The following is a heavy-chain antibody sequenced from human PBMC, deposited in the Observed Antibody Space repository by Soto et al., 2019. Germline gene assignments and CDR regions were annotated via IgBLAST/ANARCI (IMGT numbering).Heavy chain of an antibody. CDR2: ISGYSGDT. D-gene: IGHD1-26*01. J-gene: IGHJ4*02. Sequence: ASVKVSCKASGYTFTDYGFSWVRQAPGQGLEWMGWISGYSGDTDYAQILQGRITLTTDTSTSTAYMELRSLTSDDTAVYYCARVRATRPFGFWGLGTLVAVSS. CDR1: GYTFTDYG. V-gene: IGHV1-18*04. CDR3: ARVRATRPFGF.